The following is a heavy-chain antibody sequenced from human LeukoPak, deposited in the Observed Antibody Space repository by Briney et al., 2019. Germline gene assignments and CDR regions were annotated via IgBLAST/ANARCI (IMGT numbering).Heavy chain of an antibody. CDR2: IYSGGST. V-gene: IGHV3-66*01. Sequence: GGSLRLSCAASGFTVSSNYMSWVRQAPGKGLEWVSVIYSGGSTYYADSVKGRFTISRDNSKNTLYLQMNSLRAEDTAVYYCAREVWIGELFYYYYYGMDVWGQGTTVTVSS. J-gene: IGHJ6*02. CDR3: AREVWIGELFYYYYYGMDV. CDR1: GFTVSSNY. D-gene: IGHD3-10*01.